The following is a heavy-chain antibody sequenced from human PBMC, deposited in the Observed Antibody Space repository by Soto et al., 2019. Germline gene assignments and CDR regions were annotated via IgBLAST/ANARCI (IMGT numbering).Heavy chain of an antibody. CDR1: GFTLSDYY. D-gene: IGHD3-3*01. J-gene: IGHJ6*04. V-gene: IGHV3-7*01. Sequence: PGGSLRLSCVASGFTLSDYYVDWVRQAPGKGLEWVANIKQDGSEEYYVDSVKGRFTISRDNAKNSLYLQLNSLRAEDTAVYYCARVGLRFLEWLFNPGYGMDVWGKGTTVTVSS. CDR3: ARVGLRFLEWLFNPGYGMDV. CDR2: IKQDGSEE.